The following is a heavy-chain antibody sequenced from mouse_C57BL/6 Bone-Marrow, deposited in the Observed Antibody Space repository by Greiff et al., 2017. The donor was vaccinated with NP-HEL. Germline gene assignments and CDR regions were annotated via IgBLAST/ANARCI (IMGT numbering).Heavy chain of an antibody. CDR1: GFSFNTYA. D-gene: IGHD2-5*01. J-gene: IGHJ3*01. CDR2: IRSKSNNYAT. CDR3: VRPKAYYSNFWFAY. Sequence: DAGGGLVQPKGSLKLSCAASGFSFNTYAMNWVRQAPGKGLEWVARIRSKSNNYATYYADSVKDRFTISRDDSESMLYLQMNNLKTEDTAMYYCVRPKAYYSNFWFAYWGQGTLVTVSA. V-gene: IGHV10-1*01.